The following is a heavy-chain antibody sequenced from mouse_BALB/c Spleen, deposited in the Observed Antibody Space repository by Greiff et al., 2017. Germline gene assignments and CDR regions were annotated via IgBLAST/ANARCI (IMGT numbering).Heavy chain of an antibody. CDR1: GFTFSSYT. D-gene: IGHD2-14*01. CDR2: ISNGGGST. V-gene: IGHV5-12-2*01. CDR3: ARQEVRGYFDY. J-gene: IGHJ2*01. Sequence: EVQRVESGGGLVQPGGSLKLSCAASGFTFSSYTMSWVRQTPEKRLEWVAYISNGGGSTYYPDTVKGRFTISRDNAKNTLYLQMSSLKSEDTAMYYCARQEVRGYFDYWGQGTTLTVSS.